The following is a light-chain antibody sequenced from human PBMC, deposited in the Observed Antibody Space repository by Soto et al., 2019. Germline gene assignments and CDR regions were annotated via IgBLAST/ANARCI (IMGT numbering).Light chain of an antibody. V-gene: IGKV2-30*01. CDR3: MQGTHWPYT. J-gene: IGKJ2*01. Sequence: DVVMTQSPLSLPVTVGQPASISCRSSKSLVTSDGDTYLNWFQQRPGQSPRRLIYKVSNRDSGVPDRFSGSESGTDFTLKISRVEAEDVGVYFCMQGTHWPYTFGQGTKLEIK. CDR2: KVS. CDR1: KSLVTSDGDTY.